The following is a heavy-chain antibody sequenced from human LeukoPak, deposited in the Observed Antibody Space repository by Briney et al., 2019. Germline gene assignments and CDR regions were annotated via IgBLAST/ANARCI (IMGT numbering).Heavy chain of an antibody. Sequence: GGSLRLSCAASGFTFSSYAMSWVRQAPGKGLQWVSTISVRGDSTYYADSVKGQFTVSRDNSKNTLYLQMNSLRVEDTAVYYCAKDLGRDGYEIFDYWGQGPLVTVSS. CDR1: GFTFSSYA. CDR3: AKDLGRDGYEIFDY. CDR2: ISVRGDST. V-gene: IGHV3-23*01. J-gene: IGHJ4*02. D-gene: IGHD5-24*01.